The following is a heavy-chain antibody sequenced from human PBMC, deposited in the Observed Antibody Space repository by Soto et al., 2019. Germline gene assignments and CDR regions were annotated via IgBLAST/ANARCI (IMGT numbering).Heavy chain of an antibody. CDR1: GFTFSSYA. D-gene: IGHD1-26*01. CDR2: ISYDGSNK. Sequence: QVQLVESGGGVVQPGRSLRLSCAASGFTFSSYAMHWVRQAPGKGLEWVAVISYDGSNKYYADSVKGRFTISRDNSKKTRYMQMNRLRAEDTAVYYCAREGGSYSVYFDYWGQGTLVTVSS. V-gene: IGHV3-30-3*01. CDR3: AREGGSYSVYFDY. J-gene: IGHJ4*02.